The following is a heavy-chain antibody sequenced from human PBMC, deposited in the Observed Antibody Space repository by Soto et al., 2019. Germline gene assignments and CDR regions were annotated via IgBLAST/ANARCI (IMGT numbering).Heavy chain of an antibody. J-gene: IGHJ2*01. Sequence: QVQLVQSGAEVKKPGSSVKVSSKASGGTFSSYTISWVRQAPGQGLEWMGRIIPILGIANYAQKFQGRVTITADKSMSTAYMELSSLRSEDTAVYYCARGVVMVTATSPYWYFDLWGRGTLVTVSS. D-gene: IGHD2-21*02. CDR1: GGTFSSYT. CDR2: IIPILGIA. CDR3: ARGVVMVTATSPYWYFDL. V-gene: IGHV1-69*02.